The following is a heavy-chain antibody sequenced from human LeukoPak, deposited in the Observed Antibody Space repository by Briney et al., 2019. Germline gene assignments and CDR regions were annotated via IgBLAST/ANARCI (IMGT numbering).Heavy chain of an antibody. J-gene: IGHJ4*02. CDR2: IYWNDDK. CDR1: GFSLTTTGVH. CDR3: TQFDY. V-gene: IGHV2-5*01. Sequence: SGPTLVKPTQTLTLTCTLSGFSLTTTGVHVGWVRQPPGRALEWLALIYWNDDKRYSPSLRNRLTITKDTSKNQVVLTMTNMDPVDTGTYYCTQFDYWGQGTLVTVSS.